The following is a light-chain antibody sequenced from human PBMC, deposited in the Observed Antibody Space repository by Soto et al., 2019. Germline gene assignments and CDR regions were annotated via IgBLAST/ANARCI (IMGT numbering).Light chain of an antibody. J-gene: IGLJ1*01. CDR1: SSDIGLYNY. Sequence: QSALSQPASMSGSPGQSITIPCTGASSDIGLYNYVSWYQHHPGKAPKLLISEVNIRPSGLSDRFSASKAGNTASLTISGLQPEDEAFYYCSCLSTTSTPIDFGTGTKVTVL. CDR2: EVN. CDR3: SCLSTTSTPID. V-gene: IGLV2-14*01.